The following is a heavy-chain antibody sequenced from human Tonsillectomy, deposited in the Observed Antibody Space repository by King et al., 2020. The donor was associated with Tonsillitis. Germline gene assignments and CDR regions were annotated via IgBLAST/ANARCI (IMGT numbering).Heavy chain of an antibody. CDR1: GFTFSSFT. D-gene: IGHD3-10*01. CDR2: ISRSSEFI. V-gene: IGHV3-21*01. CDR3: AKTPGSYDYSFDK. Sequence: VQLVESGGGLVKPGGSLRLSCAASGFTFSSFTMNWVRQAPGRGLEWVSSISRSSEFIYYADSLKGRFTISRDNAKNSLYLQMNSLRAEDTAVYFCAKTPGSYDYSFDKWGQGTLVTVSS. J-gene: IGHJ4*02.